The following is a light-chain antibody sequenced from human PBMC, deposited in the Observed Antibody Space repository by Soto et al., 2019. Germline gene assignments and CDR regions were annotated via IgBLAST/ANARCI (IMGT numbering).Light chain of an antibody. J-gene: IGKJ2*01. V-gene: IGKV3-20*01. CDR1: QSVSSSY. Sequence: EIVLRQSPGTLSLSPGERATLSCRASQSVSSSYLAWYQQKPGQAPRLLIYGASFRATGIPDRFSGSGSGTGFTLTISRLEPEDFAVYYCKQYGGSPSTFGQGTKLEIK. CDR2: GAS. CDR3: KQYGGSPST.